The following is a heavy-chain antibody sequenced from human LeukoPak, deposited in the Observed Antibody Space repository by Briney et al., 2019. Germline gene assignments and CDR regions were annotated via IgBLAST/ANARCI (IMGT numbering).Heavy chain of an antibody. CDR1: GLSFSSHG. V-gene: IGHV3-33*06. D-gene: IGHD5/OR15-5a*01. Sequence: GGSLRLSCAASGLSFSSHGMHWVRQAPGKGLEWVAVIWYDGTNENYSDSLRGRFTISRDNSKNTLYLQMNSLRAEDTAVYYCAKAFSVFGRFDYWGQGTLVTVSS. CDR2: IWYDGTNE. CDR3: AKAFSVFGRFDY. J-gene: IGHJ4*02.